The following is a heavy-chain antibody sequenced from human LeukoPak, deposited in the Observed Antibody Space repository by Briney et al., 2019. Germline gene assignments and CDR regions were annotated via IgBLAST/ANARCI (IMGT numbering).Heavy chain of an antibody. J-gene: IGHJ1*01. D-gene: IGHD3-22*01. Sequence: GASVKVSCKASGYTFTGYYMHWVRQAPGQGLEWMGWINPNSGGTNYAQKFQGRVTMTRDTSISTAYMELSRLRSDDTAVYYCAREHDSSDYYDRFQHWGQGTLVTVSS. CDR1: GYTFTGYY. CDR2: INPNSGGT. V-gene: IGHV1-2*02. CDR3: AREHDSSDYYDRFQH.